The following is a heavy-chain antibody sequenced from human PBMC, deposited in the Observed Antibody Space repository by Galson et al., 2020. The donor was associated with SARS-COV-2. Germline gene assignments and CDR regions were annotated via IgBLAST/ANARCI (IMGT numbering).Heavy chain of an antibody. D-gene: IGHD2-8*02. CDR2: MFSSGST. CDR1: GGSISSYY. V-gene: IGHV4-4*07. J-gene: IGHJ5*02. Sequence: ASETLSLTCTVSGGSISSYYWSWIRQPAGKGLEWIGRMFSSGSTNYNPSLRSRVTMSVDTSKNQFSLNLSSVTAADTAVYYCARDGGYCTGDNCRGERFDPWGQGTLVIVSS. CDR3: ARDGGYCTGDNCRGERFDP.